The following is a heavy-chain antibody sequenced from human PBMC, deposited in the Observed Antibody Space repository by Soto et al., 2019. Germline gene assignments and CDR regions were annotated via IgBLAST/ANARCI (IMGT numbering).Heavy chain of an antibody. V-gene: IGHV3-74*01. J-gene: IGHJ4*02. CDR3: ARGGGGGGTSDTRGGAY. D-gene: IGHD2-15*01. Sequence: EVQLVESGGGLVQPGGSLRLSCAASGFTFRTYWMHWVRQTPGKGLMWVSRINSDGSSTSCADSVQGRFTISRDNAKKTLYLQKNSLRAEDTAVYYCARGGGGGGTSDTRGGAYWGQGILVTVSS. CDR2: INSDGSST. CDR1: GFTFRTYW.